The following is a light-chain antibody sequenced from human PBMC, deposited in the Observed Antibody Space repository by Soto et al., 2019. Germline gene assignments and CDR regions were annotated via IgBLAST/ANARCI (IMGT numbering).Light chain of an antibody. Sequence: DSQMTQSPSTLSASVGDRVTITCRASQSISSWLAWYQQEPGKAPKLLIYDASSLESGVPSRFSGSGSGTEFTLTISSLQPDDFATYYCQQYNSYSPTSGQGTKVDIK. CDR3: QQYNSYSPT. V-gene: IGKV1-5*01. J-gene: IGKJ1*01. CDR1: QSISSW. CDR2: DAS.